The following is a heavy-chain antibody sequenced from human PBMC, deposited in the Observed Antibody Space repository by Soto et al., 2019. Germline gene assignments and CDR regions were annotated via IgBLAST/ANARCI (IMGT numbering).Heavy chain of an antibody. D-gene: IGHD3-16*02. CDR3: ARDQGYLDY. V-gene: IGHV3-7*01. J-gene: IGHJ4*02. CDR2: ISPAGSEK. Sequence: EVQLVESGGGLVQPGGSLRLSCAASRFTFSKYWMSWVRQAPGKGPEWVANISPAGSEKFYVGSVKGRFTISRDNAENSLFLQMNSLRAEDTAVYYCARDQGYLDYWAREPRSPSPQ. CDR1: RFTFSKYW.